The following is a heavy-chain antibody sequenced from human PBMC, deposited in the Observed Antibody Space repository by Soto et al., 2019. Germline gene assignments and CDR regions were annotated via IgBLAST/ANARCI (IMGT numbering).Heavy chain of an antibody. Sequence: SETLSLTCTVSGGSISSGGYYWSWIRQHPGKGLEWIGYIYYSGSTYYNPSLKSRVTISVDTSKNQFSLKLSSVTAADTAVYYCARARLPNYWFDPWGQGTLVTVSS. CDR3: ARARLPNYWFDP. CDR1: GGSISSGGYY. J-gene: IGHJ5*02. V-gene: IGHV4-31*03. CDR2: IYYSGST. D-gene: IGHD1-1*01.